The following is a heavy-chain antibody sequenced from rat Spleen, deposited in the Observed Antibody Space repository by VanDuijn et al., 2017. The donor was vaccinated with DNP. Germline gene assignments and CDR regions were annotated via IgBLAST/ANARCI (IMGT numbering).Heavy chain of an antibody. V-gene: IGHV5-25*01. J-gene: IGHJ2*01. Sequence: EVQLVESGGGLVHPGGSLTLSCAASGFTFSNYYMAWVRQAPKKGLEWVATFSISGSRTYSPDSVKGRFTISRDNAKNTLYLQMNSLRSEDTATYYCARWGDYFDYWGQGVMVTVSS. CDR1: GFTFSNYY. CDR3: ARWGDYFDY. CDR2: FSISGSRT.